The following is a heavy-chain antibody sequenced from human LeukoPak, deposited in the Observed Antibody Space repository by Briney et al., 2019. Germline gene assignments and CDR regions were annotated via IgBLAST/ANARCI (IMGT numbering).Heavy chain of an antibody. CDR1: GFTFSSYG. CDR3: ARGKRNDYGDY. CDR2: IWYDGSNK. V-gene: IGHV3-33*01. Sequence: GGSLRLSCAASGFTFSSYGMHWVRQAPGKGLEWVAVIWYDGSNKYYADSVKGRFTISRDNSKNTLYLQMNSLRAEDTAVYYCARGKRNDYGDYWGQGTLVTVSS. J-gene: IGHJ4*02.